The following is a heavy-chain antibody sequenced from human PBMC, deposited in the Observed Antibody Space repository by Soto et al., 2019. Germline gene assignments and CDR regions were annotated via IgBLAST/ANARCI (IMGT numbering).Heavy chain of an antibody. D-gene: IGHD3-16*01. V-gene: IGHV4-34*01. CDR2: INHSGST. J-gene: IGHJ2*01. CDR3: ARRLRFYWYFDL. CDR1: GGSFSGYY. Sequence: SETLSLTCAVYGGSFSGYYWSWIRQPPGKGLEWIGEINHSGSTNYNPSLKSRVTISVDTSKNQFSLKLSSVTAADTAVYYCARRLRFYWYFDLWGRGTXVTVS.